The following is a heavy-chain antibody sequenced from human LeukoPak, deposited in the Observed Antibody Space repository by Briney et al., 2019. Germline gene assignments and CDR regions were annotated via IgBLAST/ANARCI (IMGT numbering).Heavy chain of an antibody. J-gene: IGHJ6*03. CDR3: ARDTHDFWSGYAYYYYMDV. Sequence: GGSLRLSCAASGFTFSSYWMSWVRQAPGKGLEWVANIKQDGSEKYYVDSVKGRFTISRDNAKNSLYLQMNSLRAEDTAVYYCARDTHDFWSGYAYYYYMDVWGKGTTVTASS. D-gene: IGHD3-3*01. CDR2: IKQDGSEK. V-gene: IGHV3-7*01. CDR1: GFTFSSYW.